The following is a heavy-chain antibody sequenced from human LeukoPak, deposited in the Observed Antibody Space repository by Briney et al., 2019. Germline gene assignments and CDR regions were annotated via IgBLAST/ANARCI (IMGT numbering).Heavy chain of an antibody. Sequence: ASVKVSCKASGYTFTSYDINWVRQATGQGLEWMGWINPNSGGTNYAQKFQGRVTMTRDTSISTAYMELSRLRSDDTAVYYCARNKQVGAPEDWGQGTLVTVSS. J-gene: IGHJ4*02. V-gene: IGHV1-2*02. CDR3: ARNKQVGAPED. CDR2: INPNSGGT. D-gene: IGHD1-26*01. CDR1: GYTFTSYD.